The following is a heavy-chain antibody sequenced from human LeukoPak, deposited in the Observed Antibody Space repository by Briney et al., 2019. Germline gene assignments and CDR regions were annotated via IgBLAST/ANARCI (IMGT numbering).Heavy chain of an antibody. J-gene: IGHJ4*02. D-gene: IGHD1-26*01. CDR1: GFTVNNYY. CDR2: LYSGGMT. V-gene: IGHV3-53*01. Sequence: GGSLRLSCAASGFTVNNYYMTWVRQAPGKGLECVSILYSGGMTYYADPVKGRFTISTDTSKNTVNLQMNSLRAEDTAIYYCARMFGGNYYGYYFDYWGQGSMLTVSS. CDR3: ARMFGGNYYGYYFDY.